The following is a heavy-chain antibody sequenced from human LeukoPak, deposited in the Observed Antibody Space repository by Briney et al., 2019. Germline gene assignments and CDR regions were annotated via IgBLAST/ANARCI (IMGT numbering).Heavy chain of an antibody. CDR2: INPNSGGT. D-gene: IGHD1-14*01. CDR1: GYTFTGYY. Sequence: ASVKVSCKASGYTFTGYYMHWVRQAPGQGLEWMGWINPNSGGTNYAQKFQGRVTMTRDMSTSTVYMELSSLRSEDTAVYYCARDRAGRGGGPFDYWGQGTLVTVSS. J-gene: IGHJ4*02. V-gene: IGHV1-2*02. CDR3: ARDRAGRGGGPFDY.